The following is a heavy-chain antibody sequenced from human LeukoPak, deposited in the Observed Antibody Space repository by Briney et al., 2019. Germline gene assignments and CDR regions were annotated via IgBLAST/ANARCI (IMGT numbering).Heavy chain of an antibody. D-gene: IGHD1-1*01. V-gene: IGHV3-7*01. Sequence: GGSLRLSCAASGFTFSSYWMSWVRQAPGKGLEWVANIKQDGSEKYYVDSVKGRFTISRDNAKNSLFLQMNSLGAEDTAIYYCARETPLEGHGTFDIWGQGTMVAVSS. CDR3: ARETPLEGHGTFDI. CDR1: GFTFSSYW. CDR2: IKQDGSEK. J-gene: IGHJ3*02.